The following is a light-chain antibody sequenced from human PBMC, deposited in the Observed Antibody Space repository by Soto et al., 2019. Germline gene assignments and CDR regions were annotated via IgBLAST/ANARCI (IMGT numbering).Light chain of an antibody. CDR1: QSAGNF. CDR3: QQHNQWPIT. V-gene: IGKV3D-15*01. CDR2: YIS. J-gene: IGKJ5*01. Sequence: EFVLTQSPGTLSLSPVERATLSCRASQSAGNFLAWYQQKPGQAPRLLIYYISTRATGIPARFSGSGSGTEFTLTINSLQSEDSAVYYCQQHNQWPITFGQGTRLEIK.